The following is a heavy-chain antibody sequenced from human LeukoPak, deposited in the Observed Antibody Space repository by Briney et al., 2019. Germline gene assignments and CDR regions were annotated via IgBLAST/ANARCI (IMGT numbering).Heavy chain of an antibody. V-gene: IGHV1-46*01. J-gene: IGHJ4*02. CDR1: GYTFTSYH. D-gene: IGHD2-2*01. Sequence: ASVTVSCKTSGYTFTSYHMHWVRPAPGQGLEGVAIIKSTGDTTVYAQKYQGRVTVTRDTSTSTVYMDLSSLSSEDTAVYYCVREDAHTYYFDFWGPGTLVTVSS. CDR2: IKSTGDTT. CDR3: VREDAHTYYFDF.